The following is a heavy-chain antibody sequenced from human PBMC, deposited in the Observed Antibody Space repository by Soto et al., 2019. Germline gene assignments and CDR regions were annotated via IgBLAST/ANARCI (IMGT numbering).Heavy chain of an antibody. Sequence: PGGSLRLSCAASGFTFSSYGMHWVRQAPGKGLEWVAVISYDGSNKYYADSVKGRFTISRDNSKNTLYLQMNSLRAEDTAVYYCAKGDIAVRPRRVYFDYWGQGTLVTVSS. CDR3: AKGDIAVRPRRVYFDY. V-gene: IGHV3-30*18. CDR2: ISYDGSNK. CDR1: GFTFSSYG. J-gene: IGHJ4*02. D-gene: IGHD6-6*01.